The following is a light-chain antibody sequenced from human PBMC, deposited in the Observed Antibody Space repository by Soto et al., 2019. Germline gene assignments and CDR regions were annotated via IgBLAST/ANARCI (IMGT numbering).Light chain of an antibody. CDR1: SANIGAAYN. CDR3: QSYDSSMRGYV. J-gene: IGLJ1*01. V-gene: IGLV1-40*01. Sequence: SVLTQPPSVSGAPGQRVTISCTGSSANIGAAYNVDWYQQLPGTAPKLLIYGNNNRPSGVPARFSGSKSGTSASLAIAGLQAEYEGDYYCQSYDSSMRGYVFGTCIKVTVL. CDR2: GNN.